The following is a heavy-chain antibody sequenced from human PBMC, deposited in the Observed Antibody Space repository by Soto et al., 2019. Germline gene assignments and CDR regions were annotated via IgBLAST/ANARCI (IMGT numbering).Heavy chain of an antibody. CDR2: IYSGGRT. J-gene: IGHJ4*02. CDR1: GFTVSSNY. V-gene: IGHV3-66*01. CDR3: VRDQWGVGATRD. Sequence: EVQLVESGGGLVQPGGSLRLSCAASGFTVSSNYMSWVRQAPGKGLEWVSVIYSGGRTYYADSVKGRFTISRDNSKNTPSLEMNSLRAEDTAVYYCVRDQWGVGATRDWGQGTLVTVSS. D-gene: IGHD1-26*01.